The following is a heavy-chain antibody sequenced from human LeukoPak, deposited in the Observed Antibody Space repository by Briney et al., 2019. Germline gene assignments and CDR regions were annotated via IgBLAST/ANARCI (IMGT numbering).Heavy chain of an antibody. CDR3: ARVVEHKGVDY. CDR1: GFTFSSYA. CDR2: ISYDGSNK. D-gene: IGHD2-2*01. Sequence: GGSLRLSCAASGFTFSSYAMHWVRQAPGRGLEWVAVISYDGSNKYYADSVKGRFTISRDNSKNTLYLQMNSLRAEDTAVYYCARVVEHKGVDYWGQGTLVPVSS. J-gene: IGHJ4*02. V-gene: IGHV3-30-3*01.